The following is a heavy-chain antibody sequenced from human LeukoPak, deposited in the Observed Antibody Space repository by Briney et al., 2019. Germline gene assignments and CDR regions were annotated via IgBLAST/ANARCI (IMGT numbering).Heavy chain of an antibody. V-gene: IGHV3-7*01. CDR2: IKQDGSEK. Sequence: GGSLRLSCAAPGFTFSSYWMSWVRQAPGKGLEWVANIKQDGSEKYYVDSVKGRFTISRDNAKNSLYLQMNSLRAEDTAVYYCARQIVGVTTGDAFDIWGQGTMVTVSS. D-gene: IGHD1-26*01. J-gene: IGHJ3*02. CDR1: GFTFSSYW. CDR3: ARQIVGVTTGDAFDI.